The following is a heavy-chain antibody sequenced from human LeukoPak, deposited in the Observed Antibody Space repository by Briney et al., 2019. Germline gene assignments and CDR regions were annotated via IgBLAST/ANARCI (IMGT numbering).Heavy chain of an antibody. CDR1: GFTFSSYG. V-gene: IGHV3-43*01. D-gene: IGHD2-2*02. Sequence: GGSLRLSCAASGFTFSSYGMHWVRQAPGKGLEWVSLISWDGGRTYYADSLKGRFTISRDNSKNSLYLQMNSLRTEDTAFYYCARARLGYCSGTSCYTLDYWGQGTLVTVSS. CDR3: ARARLGYCSGTSCYTLDY. CDR2: ISWDGGRT. J-gene: IGHJ4*02.